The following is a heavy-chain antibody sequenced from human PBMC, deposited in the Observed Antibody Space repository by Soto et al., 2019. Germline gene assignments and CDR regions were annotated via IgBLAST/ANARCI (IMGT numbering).Heavy chain of an antibody. J-gene: IGHJ4*02. D-gene: IGHD6-19*01. CDR3: AAGGVAVTYYFDY. CDR1: GGTFSSYT. CDR2: IIPILGIA. V-gene: IGHV1-69*02. Sequence: QVQLVQSGAEVKKPGSSVKGSCKASGGTFSSYTISWVRQAPGQGLEWMGRIIPILGIANYAQKFQGRVTITADKSTSTAYMELSSLRSEDKALYYCAAGGVAVTYYFDYWGQGTLVTVSS.